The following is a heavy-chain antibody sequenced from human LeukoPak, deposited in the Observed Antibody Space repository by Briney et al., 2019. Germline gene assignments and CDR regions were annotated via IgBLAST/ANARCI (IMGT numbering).Heavy chain of an antibody. D-gene: IGHD2-15*01. V-gene: IGHV3-74*01. CDR1: GFTFSSYW. CDR3: ACYGIAPPH. Sequence: PGGSLRLSCAAFGFTFSSYWMHWVRQAPGKGLVWVSHINNDGISTSYADSVKGRFTISRDNAKNTLYLQMNSLRTEDTAVYYCACYGIAPPHWGQGTLVTVSS. CDR2: INNDGIST. J-gene: IGHJ4*02.